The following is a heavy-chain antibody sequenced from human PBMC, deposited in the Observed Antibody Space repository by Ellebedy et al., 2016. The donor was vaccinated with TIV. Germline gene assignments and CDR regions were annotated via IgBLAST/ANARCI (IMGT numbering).Heavy chain of an antibody. CDR2: INHSGST. Sequence: MPSETLSLTCAVYGGSFSGYYWSWIRQPPGKGLEWIGEINHSGSTNYNPSLKSRVTISVDTSKNQFSLKLSSVTAADTAVYYCARASIAARPVWVDPWGQGTLVTVSS. CDR1: GGSFSGYY. D-gene: IGHD6-6*01. V-gene: IGHV4-34*01. J-gene: IGHJ5*02. CDR3: ARASIAARPVWVDP.